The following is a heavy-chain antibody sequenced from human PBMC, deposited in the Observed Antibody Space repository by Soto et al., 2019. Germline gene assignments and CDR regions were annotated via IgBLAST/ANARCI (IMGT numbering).Heavy chain of an antibody. Sequence: SETLSLACTVSGGSITSSSYYWGWIRQPPGKGLEWIGGIYYSGRSYYNPSLKSRVTMSVDTSKNQFSLTLNSVTAADAAVYYCARQRTTVVTQAYFDHWGQGTLVTVSS. D-gene: IGHD4-17*01. CDR2: IYYSGRS. J-gene: IGHJ4*02. CDR1: GGSITSSSYY. CDR3: ARQRTTVVTQAYFDH. V-gene: IGHV4-39*01.